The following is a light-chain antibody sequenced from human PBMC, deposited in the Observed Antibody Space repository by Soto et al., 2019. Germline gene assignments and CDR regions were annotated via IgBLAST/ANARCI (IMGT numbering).Light chain of an antibody. J-gene: IGLJ1*01. Sequence: QPVLTQSSSASASLGSSVKLTFTLSSRHITYIIAWHQQQPGKAPRYLMKIERSGSYNKGSGVPDRFSGSSSGADRYLTISILQSEDEADYYCETWDSNTRVFGTGTKVTVL. CDR2: IERSGSY. V-gene: IGLV4-60*03. CDR3: ETWDSNTRV. CDR1: SRHITYI.